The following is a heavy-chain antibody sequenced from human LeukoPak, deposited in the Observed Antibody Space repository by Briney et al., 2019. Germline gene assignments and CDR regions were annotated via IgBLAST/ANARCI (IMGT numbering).Heavy chain of an antibody. CDR2: INPSGGST. CDR3: ARGLGTGTEYYYYYYMDV. J-gene: IGHJ6*03. CDR1: GYTFTGYY. Sequence: ASVKVSCKASGYTFTGYYMHWVRQAPGQGLEWMGIINPSGGSTSYAQKFQGRVTMTRDTSTSTVYMELSSLRSEDTAVYYCARGLGTGTEYYYYYYMDVWGKGTTVTISS. V-gene: IGHV1-46*01. D-gene: IGHD1-1*01.